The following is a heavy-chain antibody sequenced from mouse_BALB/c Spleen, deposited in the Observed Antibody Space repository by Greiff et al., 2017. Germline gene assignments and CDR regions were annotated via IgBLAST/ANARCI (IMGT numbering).Heavy chain of an antibody. Sequence: DVQLVESGPGLVKPSQSLSLTCSVTGYSITSGYYWNWIRQFPGNKLEWMGYISYDGSNNYNPSLKNRISITRDTSKNQFFLKLNSVTTEDTATYYCARALHYYGSSSLDYWGQGTTLTVSS. J-gene: IGHJ2*01. D-gene: IGHD1-1*01. CDR3: ARALHYYGSSSLDY. V-gene: IGHV3-6*02. CDR2: ISYDGSN. CDR1: GYSITSGYY.